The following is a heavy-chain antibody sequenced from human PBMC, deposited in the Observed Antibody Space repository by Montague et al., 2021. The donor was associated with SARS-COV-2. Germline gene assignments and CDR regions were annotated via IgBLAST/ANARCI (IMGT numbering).Heavy chain of an antibody. J-gene: IGHJ4*02. CDR3: AKEDSGGFYPDY. Sequence: SLRLSCAASGFTFNNFAMTWVRQAPGKGLEWVSAISGGGSTTHYADSVKSRFTISSDNSKNTLYLQMSSLRAEDTAIYYCAKEDSGGFYPDYWGQGTLVTVSS. V-gene: IGHV3-23*01. CDR2: ISGGGSTT. D-gene: IGHD3-22*01. CDR1: GFTFNNFA.